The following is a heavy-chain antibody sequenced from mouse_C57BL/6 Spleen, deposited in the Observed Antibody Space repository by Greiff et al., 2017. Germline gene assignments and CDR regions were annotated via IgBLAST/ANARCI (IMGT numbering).Heavy chain of an antibody. CDR3: ARSLYDYDYSFDY. V-gene: IGHV1-26*01. CDR2: INPNNGGT. J-gene: IGHJ2*01. Sequence: EVQLQQSGPELVKPGASVKISCKASGYTFTDYYMNWVKQSHGKSLEWIGDINPNNGGTSYNQKFKGKATLTVDKSSSTAYMELRSLTSEDSAVYYCARSLYDYDYSFDYWGQGTTLTVSS. CDR1: GYTFTDYY. D-gene: IGHD2-4*01.